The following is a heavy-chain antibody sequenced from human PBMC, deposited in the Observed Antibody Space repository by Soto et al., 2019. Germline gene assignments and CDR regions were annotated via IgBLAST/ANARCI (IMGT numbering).Heavy chain of an antibody. J-gene: IGHJ6*02. CDR1: GYSFTSYW. Sequence: PGESLKISCKGSGYSFTSYWIGWVRQMPGKGLEWMGIIYPGDSDTRYSPSFQGQVTISADKSISTAYLQWSSLKASDTAMYYCARRIVVVTATRTSYYYGMDVWGQGTTVTVPS. CDR2: IYPGDSDT. D-gene: IGHD2-21*02. V-gene: IGHV5-51*01. CDR3: ARRIVVVTATRTSYYYGMDV.